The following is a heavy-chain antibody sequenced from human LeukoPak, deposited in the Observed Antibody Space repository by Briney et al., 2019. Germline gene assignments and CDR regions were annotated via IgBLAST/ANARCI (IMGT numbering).Heavy chain of an antibody. CDR3: ARDRSSDGFDP. D-gene: IGHD3-16*02. CDR2: ISNDGSNE. V-gene: IGHV3-33*05. J-gene: IGHJ5*02. CDR1: GFDFSKYG. Sequence: GMSLRLSCAASGFDFSKYGINWVRQAPGKGLEWVAVISNDGSNEFYADSVKGRFTISRDNSKNTLYLQMNSLRAEDTAVYYCARDRSSDGFDPWGQGTLVTVSS.